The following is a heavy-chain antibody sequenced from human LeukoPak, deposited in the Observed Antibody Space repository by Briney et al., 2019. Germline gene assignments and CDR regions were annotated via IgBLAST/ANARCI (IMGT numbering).Heavy chain of an antibody. D-gene: IGHD2/OR15-2a*01. CDR1: GFTVRNNY. Sequence: GGSLRLSCAASGFTVRNNYMSWVRQAPGKGLEWVSVIYSGGSAYHADSVKGRFTISRDNSKNTLFLQMTSLRAEDTAVYFCAKGLESFNSYWDAFDLWGQGTTVIV. CDR3: AKGLESFNSYWDAFDL. V-gene: IGHV3-53*01. J-gene: IGHJ6*02. CDR2: IYSGGSA.